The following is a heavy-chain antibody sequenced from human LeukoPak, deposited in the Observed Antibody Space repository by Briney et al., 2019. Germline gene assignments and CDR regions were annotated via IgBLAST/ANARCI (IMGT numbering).Heavy chain of an antibody. CDR2: VSYSGST. J-gene: IGHJ6*02. V-gene: IGHV4-59*08. D-gene: IGHD3-3*02. Sequence: PSETLSLTCTASGGSISSYYWSWIRQPPGKGLEWIGYVSYSGSTNYNPSLRSRVTISVDTSKSQFSLKLSSVTAADTAVYYCARQLALGYYGMDVWGQGTTVTVSS. CDR1: GGSISSYY. CDR3: ARQLALGYYGMDV.